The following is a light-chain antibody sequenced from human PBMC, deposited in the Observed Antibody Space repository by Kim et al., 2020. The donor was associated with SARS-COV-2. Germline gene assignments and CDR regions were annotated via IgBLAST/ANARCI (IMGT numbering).Light chain of an antibody. J-gene: IGLJ2*01. Sequence: APGKTARITCCGNNMGSKNVRWYQQKPGQAPVLVIYYDSDRPSGIPERFSGSNSGNTATLTISRVEARDEADYYCQVWDSSSDHVVFGGGTQLTVL. CDR3: QVWDSSSDHVV. CDR1: NMGSKN. CDR2: YDS. V-gene: IGLV3-21*04.